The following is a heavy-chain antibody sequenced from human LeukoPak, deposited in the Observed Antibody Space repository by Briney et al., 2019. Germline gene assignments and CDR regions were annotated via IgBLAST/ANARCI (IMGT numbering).Heavy chain of an antibody. Sequence: GASVKVSCKASGGTFSSYAISWVRQAPGQGLEWMGGIIPIFGTANYAQKFQGRVTITTDESTSTAYMELRSLRSDDTAVYYCARGTLPYSSSPSPRGFLDYWGQGTLVTVSS. CDR2: IIPIFGTA. V-gene: IGHV1-69*05. D-gene: IGHD6-13*01. CDR1: GGTFSSYA. CDR3: ARGTLPYSSSPSPRGFLDY. J-gene: IGHJ4*02.